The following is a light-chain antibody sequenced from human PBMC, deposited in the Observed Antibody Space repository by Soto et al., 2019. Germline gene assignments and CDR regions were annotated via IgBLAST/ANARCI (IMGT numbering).Light chain of an antibody. J-gene: IGKJ2*01. CDR3: QQYDYWPPYT. Sequence: EIVMTQSPATLSVSPGERAIVSFRASQSIRDNLAWYQQTPGRAPRLLIYGASIRATGVPARFSGSGSGTEFTPTISSLQSEYFAVYYCQQYDYWPPYTFGQGTKVEIK. CDR2: GAS. V-gene: IGKV3-15*01. CDR1: QSIRDN.